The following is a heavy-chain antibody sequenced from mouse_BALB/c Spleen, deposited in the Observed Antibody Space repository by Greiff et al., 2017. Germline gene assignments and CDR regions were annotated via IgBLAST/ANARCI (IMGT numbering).Heavy chain of an antibody. J-gene: IGHJ4*01. CDR1: GFSLSTSGMG. CDR2: IWWDDDK. D-gene: IGHD2-1*01. Sequence: QVTLKVSGPGILQPSQTLSLTCSFSGFSLSTSGMGVGWIRQPSGKGLEWLVHIWWDDDKRYNPPLKSRLTISKDTSSNQVFLKIASVDTADTATYYCARIGRIYYGNFYAMDYWGQGTSVTVSS. CDR3: ARIGRIYYGNFYAMDY. V-gene: IGHV8-8*01.